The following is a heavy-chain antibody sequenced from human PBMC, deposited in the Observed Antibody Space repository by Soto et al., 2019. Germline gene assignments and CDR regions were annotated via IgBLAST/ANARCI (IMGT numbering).Heavy chain of an antibody. D-gene: IGHD6-6*01. CDR2: ISSNGGST. V-gene: IGHV3-64*01. Sequence: GSLRLSCAASGFTVSSYAMHWVRQAPGKGLEYVSAISSNGGSTYYANSVKGRFTISRDNSKNTLYLQMGSLRAEDMAVYYCARDGSIAARGYSFHDYWCQGTLVTVSS. CDR3: ARDGSIAARGYSFHDY. J-gene: IGHJ4*02. CDR1: GFTVSSYA.